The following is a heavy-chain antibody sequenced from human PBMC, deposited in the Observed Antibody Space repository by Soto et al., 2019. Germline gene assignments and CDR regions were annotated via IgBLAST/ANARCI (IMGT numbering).Heavy chain of an antibody. CDR2: ISYDGDNK. J-gene: IGHJ6*02. Sequence: QVQLVESGGGVVQPGRSLRLSCAASGFTFSYHALNWVRQAPGKGLEWVAVISYDGDNKYIAESVKGRFTISRDNSKNTVSLQMSSLRADDTAMYFCARGTTTSAFSAMDVWGQGTTVTVSS. V-gene: IGHV3-30-3*01. CDR3: ARGTTTSAFSAMDV. D-gene: IGHD1-1*01. CDR1: GFTFSYHA.